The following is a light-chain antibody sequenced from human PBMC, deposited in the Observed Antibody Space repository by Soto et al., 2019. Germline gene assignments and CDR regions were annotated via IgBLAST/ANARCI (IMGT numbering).Light chain of an antibody. J-gene: IGLJ3*02. V-gene: IGLV8-61*01. CDR3: VLYMGSGIWV. CDR1: SGSVSTTYY. CDR2: STN. Sequence: QAVVTQEPSFSVSPGGTVTLTCGLSSGSVSTTYYSSWYQQTPGQAPRTLIYSTNTRSSGVPDRFSGSILGNKAALTITGALADDESDYYCVLYMGSGIWVFGGGTKLTVL.